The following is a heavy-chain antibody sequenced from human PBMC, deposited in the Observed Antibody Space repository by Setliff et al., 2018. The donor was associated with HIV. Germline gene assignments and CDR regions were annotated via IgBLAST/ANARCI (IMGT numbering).Heavy chain of an antibody. J-gene: IGHJ3*02. Sequence: GGSLRLSCAASGFTFSSSWMTWVRQAPGRGLEYVAGMNRDGREKLYADSVKGRFSISRDNAKNSLYLQMSNLRTEDTAVYFCARDPAFGAFDIWGQGTMVTVSS. CDR2: MNRDGREK. CDR1: GFTFSSSW. D-gene: IGHD3-10*01. V-gene: IGHV3-7*04. CDR3: ARDPAFGAFDI.